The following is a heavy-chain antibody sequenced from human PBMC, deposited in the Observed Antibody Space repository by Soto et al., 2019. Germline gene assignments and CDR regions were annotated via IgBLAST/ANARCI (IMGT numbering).Heavy chain of an antibody. CDR3: VGDQDVHTPMVHGNY. Sequence: EVQLVESGGGLVQPGESLRLSCTASGITFSGYSMNWVRQAPGKGLEWLSYISSSKTTYADSVKGRFTISRENAKNSVYLQMNSLRDEDTAVYYCVGDQDVHTPMVHGNYWGRGTRVTVSS. CDR2: ISSSKTT. J-gene: IGHJ4*02. CDR1: GITFSGYS. V-gene: IGHV3-48*02. D-gene: IGHD5-18*01.